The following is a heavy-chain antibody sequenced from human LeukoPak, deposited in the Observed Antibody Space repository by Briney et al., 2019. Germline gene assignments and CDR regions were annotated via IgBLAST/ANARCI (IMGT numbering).Heavy chain of an antibody. J-gene: IGHJ6*03. CDR2: MNTNSGNT. CDR3: ARTPRYYYYMDV. CDR1: GYTLTSYD. V-gene: IGHV1-8*03. D-gene: IGHD2-15*01. Sequence: ASLKVSCKASGYTLTSYDINWVRQATGQGLEWMGLMNTNSGNTGYAQKFQGTVTITRNTSISTAYMELSSLRSEDTAVYYCARTPRYYYYMDVWGKGTPVTVSS.